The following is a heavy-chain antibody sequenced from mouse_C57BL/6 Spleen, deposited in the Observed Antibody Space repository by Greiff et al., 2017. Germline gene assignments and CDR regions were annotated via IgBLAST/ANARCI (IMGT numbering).Heavy chain of an antibody. V-gene: IGHV1-55*01. D-gene: IGHD2-3*01. J-gene: IGHJ2*01. CDR2: IYPGSCST. CDR1: GYTFTSYW. Sequence: QVQLQQPGAELVKPGASVKMSCKASGYTFTSYWITWVKQRPGQGLGWIGDIYPGSCSTNYNEKFKSKATLTVDTSSSTAYMQLSSLTSEDSAVYYCARYDGYPDYWGQGTTLTVSS. CDR3: ARYDGYPDY.